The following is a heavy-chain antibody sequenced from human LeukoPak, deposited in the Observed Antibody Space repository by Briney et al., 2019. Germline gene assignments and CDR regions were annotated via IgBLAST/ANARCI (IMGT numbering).Heavy chain of an antibody. CDR3: AKVKYHYDSSGLDY. V-gene: IGHV3-9*01. CDR1: GFTFDDYA. J-gene: IGHJ4*02. CDR2: ISWNSGSI. Sequence: GRSLRLSCAASGFTFDDYAMPWVRQAPGKGLEWVSGISWNSGSIGYADSVKGRFTISRDNAKNSLYLQMNSLRAEDTALYYCAKVKYHYDSSGLDYWGQGTLVTVSS. D-gene: IGHD3-22*01.